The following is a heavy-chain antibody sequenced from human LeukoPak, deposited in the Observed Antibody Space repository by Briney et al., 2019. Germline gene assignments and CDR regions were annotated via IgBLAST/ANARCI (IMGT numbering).Heavy chain of an antibody. CDR2: ISSSGGTI. J-gene: IGHJ6*02. D-gene: IGHD2-2*01. CDR3: ARDLSYCTITSCSYYYYGMDV. V-gene: IGHV3-48*03. CDR1: GFTFSSYE. Sequence: GGSLRLSCSASGFTFSSYEMNWVRQAPGKGLEWVSYISSSGGTIYYADSVKGRFTISRHNAKNSLYLQMNSLRAEDTAVYYCARDLSYCTITSCSYYYYGMDVWGRGTTVTVSS.